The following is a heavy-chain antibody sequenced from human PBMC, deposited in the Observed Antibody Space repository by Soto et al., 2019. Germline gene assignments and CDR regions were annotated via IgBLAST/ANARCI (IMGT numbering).Heavy chain of an antibody. CDR1: GESINSSHW. CDR2: ISHSRTT. V-gene: IGHV4-4*02. CDR3: AARHFRSGPRTDTRLDY. Sequence: PSETLSLTCALSGESINSSHWWNWVRQPPGKGLELIGQISHSRTTNYNPSLTNRVTISVDQSKNHSSLKVTAGPAADTAVYYSAARHFRSGPRTDTRLDYWGQGTLVTVSS. J-gene: IGHJ4*02. D-gene: IGHD3-3*02.